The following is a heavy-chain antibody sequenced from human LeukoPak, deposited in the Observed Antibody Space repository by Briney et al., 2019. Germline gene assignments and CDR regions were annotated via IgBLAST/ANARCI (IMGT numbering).Heavy chain of an antibody. J-gene: IGHJ6*02. D-gene: IGHD4/OR15-4a*01. CDR1: GFTFSNAW. V-gene: IGHV3-15*01. CDR2: IKSKTDGGTT. CDR3: TTAMTMSYGMDV. Sequence: GGSLRLSCAASGFTFSNAWMSWVRQAPGKGLEWVGRIKSKTDGGTTDYAAPVKGRFTISRDDSKNTLYLQMNSLKTEDTAVYYCTTAMTMSYGMDVWGQGTTVTVSS.